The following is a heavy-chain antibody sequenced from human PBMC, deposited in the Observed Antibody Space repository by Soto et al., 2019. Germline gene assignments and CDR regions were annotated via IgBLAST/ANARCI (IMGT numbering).Heavy chain of an antibody. CDR2: IAADNGDT. J-gene: IGHJ4*02. Sequence: QIQLVQSGAEVKVPGASVKVSCRASGYIFNNYGITWVRQAPGQGLEWMGFIAADNGDTKFAEKLQGRVRMTTDTSTNTAYMEMRNLRSDDTALYYCARRTLGSAIGIGDYWGQGPLVTVSS. D-gene: IGHD7-27*01. CDR1: GYIFNNYG. V-gene: IGHV1-18*01. CDR3: ARRTLGSAIGIGDY.